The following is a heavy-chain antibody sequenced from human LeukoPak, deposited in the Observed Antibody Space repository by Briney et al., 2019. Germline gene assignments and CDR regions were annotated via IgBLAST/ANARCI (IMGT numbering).Heavy chain of an antibody. J-gene: IGHJ3*02. CDR1: GYTFTGYY. V-gene: IGHV1-8*02. CDR2: MNPNSGNT. CDR3: ARGSMTRKAFDI. Sequence: ASVKVSCKASGYTFTGYYMHWVRQATGQGLEWMGWMNPNSGNTGYAQKFQGRVTMTRNTSISTAYMELSSLRSEDTAVYYCARGSMTRKAFDIWGQGTMVTVSS. D-gene: IGHD2/OR15-2a*01.